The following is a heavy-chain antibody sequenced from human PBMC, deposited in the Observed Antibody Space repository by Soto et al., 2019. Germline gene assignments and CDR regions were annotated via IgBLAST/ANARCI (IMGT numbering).Heavy chain of an antibody. D-gene: IGHD3-9*01. CDR2: ISSSSSTI. CDR3: AGAYFDVLTGYPDPYYFDH. J-gene: IGHJ4*02. V-gene: IGHV3-48*01. Sequence: PGGSPRLSCAASGFTFCSYSMNWVRQAPGKGLEWVSYISSSSSTIYYADSVKGRFTISRDNAKNSLYLQMNSLRSEDTAVYYCAGAYFDVLTGYPDPYYFDHWGQGTLVTVSS. CDR1: GFTFCSYS.